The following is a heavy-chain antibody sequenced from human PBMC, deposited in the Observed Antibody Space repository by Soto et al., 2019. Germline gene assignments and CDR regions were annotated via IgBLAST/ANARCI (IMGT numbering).Heavy chain of an antibody. CDR2: IYYTGRT. V-gene: IGHV4-59*01. CDR1: GGSISPYY. Sequence: PSETLSLTCTVTGGSISPYYWSWIRQPPGKGLEYVAYIYYTGRTDYNPSLKSRVTISLDTSKNQVSLKLSSLTAADTAIYYCVRFIGYGDYAGWGQGTLVTVSS. D-gene: IGHD4-17*01. CDR3: VRFIGYGDYAG. J-gene: IGHJ4*02.